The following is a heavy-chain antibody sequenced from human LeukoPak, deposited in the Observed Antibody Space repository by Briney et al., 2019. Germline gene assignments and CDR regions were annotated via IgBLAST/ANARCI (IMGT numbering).Heavy chain of an antibody. Sequence: SGGSLRLSCAASGFTYSSYGMSRVRQAPGKGLEWVSAISGSGGSTYYADSVKGRFTISRDNSKNTLYLQMNSLRAEDTAVYYCAKDSAVGATTYYFDYWGQGTLVTVSS. CDR1: GFTYSSYG. D-gene: IGHD1-26*01. CDR3: AKDSAVGATTYYFDY. CDR2: ISGSGGST. V-gene: IGHV3-23*01. J-gene: IGHJ4*02.